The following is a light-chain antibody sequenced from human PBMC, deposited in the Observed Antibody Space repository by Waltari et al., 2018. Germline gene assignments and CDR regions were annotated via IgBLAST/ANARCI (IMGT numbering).Light chain of an antibody. J-gene: IGKJ5*01. CDR2: DAS. V-gene: IGKV3-11*01. CDR3: QRRSNWPPPIT. Sequence: EIVLTQSPATLSLSPGERATLSCRASQSVSSYLAWYQQKPGQAPRLLIYDASNRATGIPARFSGRGSETDFTLTISSLEPEDFAVYYCQRRSNWPPPITFGQGTRLEIK. CDR1: QSVSSY.